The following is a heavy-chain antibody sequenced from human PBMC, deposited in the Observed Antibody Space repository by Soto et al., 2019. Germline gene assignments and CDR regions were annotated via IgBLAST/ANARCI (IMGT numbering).Heavy chain of an antibody. CDR1: GFTVSSNY. D-gene: IGHD3-22*01. CDR2: IYSGGST. Sequence: EVQLVESGGGLVQPGGSLRLSCAASGFTVSSNYMSWVRQAPGKGLEWASVIYSGGSTYYADSVKGRFTISRHNSKNTLYLXMXSLRAEDTAVYYCARVDRREAFDIWGQGTMVTVSS. CDR3: ARVDRREAFDI. V-gene: IGHV3-53*04. J-gene: IGHJ3*02.